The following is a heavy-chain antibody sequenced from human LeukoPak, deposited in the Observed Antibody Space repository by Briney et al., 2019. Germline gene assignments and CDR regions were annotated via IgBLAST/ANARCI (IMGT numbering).Heavy chain of an antibody. CDR1: GYSFTSYW. Sequence: GESLKISCKGSGYSFTSYWIGWVRQMPGKGLEWMGIIYAGDSDTRYSPSFQGQVTISADKSISTAYLQWSSLKASDTAMYYCARQAGYSYGYVGPAHFDYWGQGTLATVSS. J-gene: IGHJ4*02. V-gene: IGHV5-51*01. CDR2: IYAGDSDT. CDR3: ARQAGYSYGYVGPAHFDY. D-gene: IGHD5-18*01.